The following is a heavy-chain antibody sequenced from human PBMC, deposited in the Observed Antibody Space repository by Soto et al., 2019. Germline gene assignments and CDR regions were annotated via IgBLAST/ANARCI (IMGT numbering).Heavy chain of an antibody. CDR2: IKGDGSEK. V-gene: IGHV3-7*01. CDR1: RFTIGNYW. J-gene: IGHJ4*02. CDR3: EAWFPPDF. D-gene: IGHD3-10*01. Sequence: EVLLVESGGGLVQPGGSLTLSCAASRFTIGNYWMNWVRQAPGKGLEWVANIKGDGSEKYYVGSVEGRFTISRDNTKNSLDLQMNSLRVEDTAVYYCEAWFPPDFWGKGTMVTVSS.